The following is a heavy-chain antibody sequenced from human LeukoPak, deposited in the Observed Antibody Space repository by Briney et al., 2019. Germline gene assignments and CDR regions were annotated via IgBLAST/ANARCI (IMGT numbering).Heavy chain of an antibody. V-gene: IGHV1-2*02. CDR3: AREGGIAAAGNAFDI. J-gene: IGHJ3*02. CDR2: INPNSGGT. CDR1: GYTFTGYY. D-gene: IGHD6-13*01. Sequence: ASVKVSCKASGYTFTGYYMHWVRQAPGQGLEWMGWINPNSGGTNYAQKFQGRVTMTRDTSISTAYMELSRLRSDDTAVYYCAREGGIAAAGNAFDIWGQGTMVTVSS.